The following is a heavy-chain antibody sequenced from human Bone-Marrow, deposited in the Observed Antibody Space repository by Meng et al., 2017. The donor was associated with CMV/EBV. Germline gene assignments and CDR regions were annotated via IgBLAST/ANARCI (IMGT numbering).Heavy chain of an antibody. V-gene: IGHV3-11*01. D-gene: IGHD3-3*02. CDR2: ISSSGGTI. J-gene: IGHJ4*02. CDR3: ARSISRSHTNFDS. Sequence: ASGFTFSAYYMSWIRQAPGKGLEWVSYISSSGGTIYYADSVKGRFTISRDNAKNSLYLQMNSLRAEDTAVYYCARSISRSHTNFDSWGQGTLVTVSS. CDR1: GFTFSAYY.